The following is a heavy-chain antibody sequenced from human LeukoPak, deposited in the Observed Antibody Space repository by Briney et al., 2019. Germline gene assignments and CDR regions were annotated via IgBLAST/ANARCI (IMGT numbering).Heavy chain of an antibody. CDR2: ISSSGSTI. J-gene: IGHJ6*03. CDR3: AGGSRYGHYYYYYYMDV. D-gene: IGHD5-18*01. CDR1: GFTFSSYE. Sequence: GGSLRLSCAASGFTFSSYEMNWVRQAPGKGLEWVSYISSSGSTIYYADSVKGRFTISRDNAKNSLYLQMNSLRAEDTAVYYCAGGSRYGHYYYYYYMDVWGKGTTVTISS. V-gene: IGHV3-48*03.